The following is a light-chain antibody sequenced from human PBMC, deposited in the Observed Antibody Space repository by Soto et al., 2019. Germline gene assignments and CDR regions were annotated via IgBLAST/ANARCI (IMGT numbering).Light chain of an antibody. CDR1: SSNIGTSS. CDR3: AAWDDSLNGHV. V-gene: IGLV1-44*01. J-gene: IGLJ1*01. Sequence: QSVLTQPHSASGTPGQRVTISCSGSSSNIGTSSVHWFQQLPGTAPELLISTTNQRPSGVPERFSGSKSGTSASLAISGLQSEDEADYYCAAWDDSLNGHVFGTGTKVTVL. CDR2: TTN.